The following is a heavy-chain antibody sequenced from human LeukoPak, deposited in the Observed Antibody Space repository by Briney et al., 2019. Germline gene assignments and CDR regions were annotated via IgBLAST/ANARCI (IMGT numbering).Heavy chain of an antibody. J-gene: IGHJ4*02. CDR3: ARGDRHSQIAAAGPDDY. D-gene: IGHD6-13*01. CDR1: GYTFTSYG. Sequence: ASVKVSCKASGYTFTSYGISWVRQAPGQGLEWMGWISAYNGNTNYAQKLQGRVTMTTDTSTSTAYMELRSLRSDDTAVYYCARGDRHSQIAAAGPDDYWGQGTLVTVSS. CDR2: ISAYNGNT. V-gene: IGHV1-18*01.